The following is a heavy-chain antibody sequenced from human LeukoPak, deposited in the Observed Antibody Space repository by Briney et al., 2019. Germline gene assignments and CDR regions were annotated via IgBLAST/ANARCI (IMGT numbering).Heavy chain of an antibody. V-gene: IGHV3-21*04. Sequence: GGSLRLSCAASGFTFSSYSMNWVRQAPGKGLEWVSSISSSSSYIYYADSVKGRFTISRDNSKNTLYLQMNSLRAEDTAVYYCAKASGIAAAASYWGQGTLVTVSS. CDR3: AKASGIAAAASY. D-gene: IGHD6-13*01. CDR1: GFTFSSYS. J-gene: IGHJ4*02. CDR2: ISSSSSYI.